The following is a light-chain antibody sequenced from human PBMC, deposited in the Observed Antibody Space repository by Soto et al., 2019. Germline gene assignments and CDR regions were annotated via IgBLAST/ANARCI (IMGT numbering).Light chain of an antibody. CDR3: QQSYSTLAT. Sequence: IQITQRPPSLSASLRDRVTITCRASQSISSYLNWYQQKPGKAPKLLIYAASSLQSGVPSRFSGSGSGTDFTLTISSLQPEDFATYYCQQSYSTLATFGGGTKVDIK. J-gene: IGKJ4*01. CDR1: QSISSY. CDR2: AAS. V-gene: IGKV1-39*01.